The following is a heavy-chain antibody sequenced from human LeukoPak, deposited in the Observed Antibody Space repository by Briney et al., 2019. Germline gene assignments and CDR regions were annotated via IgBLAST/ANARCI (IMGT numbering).Heavy chain of an antibody. CDR3: ARGSRWYSGYDYNGDAFDI. CDR2: ISAYNGNT. V-gene: IGHV1-18*01. D-gene: IGHD5-12*01. J-gene: IGHJ3*02. Sequence: ASVKVSCKASGYTFTSYGISWVRQPPGQGLEWMGWISAYNGNTNYAQKLQGRVTMTTDTSTSTAYMELRRLRSDDTAVYYCARGSRWYSGYDYNGDAFDIWGQGTTVTVSS. CDR1: GYTFTSYG.